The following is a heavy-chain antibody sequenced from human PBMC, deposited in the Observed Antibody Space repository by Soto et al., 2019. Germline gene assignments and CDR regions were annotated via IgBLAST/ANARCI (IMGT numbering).Heavy chain of an antibody. J-gene: IGHJ4*02. V-gene: IGHV3-15*01. D-gene: IGHD3-3*01. CDR1: GFTFSNAW. CDR2: IKSKTDGGTT. CDR3: TTASSGLLEWLLYSFDY. Sequence: GGSLRLSCAASGFTFSNAWMSWVRQAPGKGLEWVGRIKSKTDGGTTDYAAPVKGRFTISRDDSKNTLYLQMNSLKTEDTAVYYCTTASSGLLEWLLYSFDYWGQGTLVTVSS.